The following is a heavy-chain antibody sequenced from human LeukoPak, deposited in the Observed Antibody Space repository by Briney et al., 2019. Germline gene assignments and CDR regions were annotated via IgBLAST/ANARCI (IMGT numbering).Heavy chain of an antibody. CDR3: ARLLRSDYYGMDV. J-gene: IGHJ6*02. D-gene: IGHD3-10*01. V-gene: IGHV3-23*01. CDR1: GFTFSSYA. CDR2: VTGSGSNT. Sequence: GSLRLSSAASGFTFSSYAMSWVRQAPGKGLEWVSGVTGSGSNTFYADSVKGRFTISRDNSKYTLDLQMNTLRVEDTAVYYCARLLRSDYYGMDVWGQGTTVTVSS.